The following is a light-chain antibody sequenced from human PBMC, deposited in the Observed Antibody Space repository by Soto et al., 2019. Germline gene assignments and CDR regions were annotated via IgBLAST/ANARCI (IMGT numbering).Light chain of an antibody. Sequence: DIQMTQSPSSLSPSIGDRVTITCRASQSISSYLNWYQQKPGKAPKLLIYAASSLQSGVPSRFSGSGSGTDFTLTISSLQPEDFETYYCQQSYRTPLTFGGGTKVDIK. J-gene: IGKJ4*01. CDR2: AAS. V-gene: IGKV1-39*01. CDR3: QQSYRTPLT. CDR1: QSISSY.